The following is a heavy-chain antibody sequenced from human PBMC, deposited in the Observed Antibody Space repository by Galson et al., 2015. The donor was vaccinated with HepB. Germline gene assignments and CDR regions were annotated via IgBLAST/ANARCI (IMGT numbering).Heavy chain of an antibody. CDR1: GFTFRNYA. CDR3: AKDQDDSKGEEGYNYYGMDV. J-gene: IGHJ6*02. CDR2: ISVSGGRI. D-gene: IGHD4-11*01. Sequence: SLRLSCAASGFTFRNYAMSWVRQAPGTGLEWVSIISVSGGRIDYADSVRGRFTISRDHSKNPLYVQMTSLRAEDTAVYYCAKDQDDSKGEEGYNYYGMDVWGQGTTVTVSS. V-gene: IGHV3-23*01.